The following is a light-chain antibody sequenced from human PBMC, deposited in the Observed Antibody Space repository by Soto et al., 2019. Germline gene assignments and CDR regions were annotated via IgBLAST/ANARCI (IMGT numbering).Light chain of an antibody. CDR1: QDIGNF. J-gene: IGKJ5*01. Sequence: ILMTQSPSSLSAFVGYRVTITCRASQDIGNFLAWYQQKPGKVPKLLIYAASTLQSGVPSRFIGSGSGTEFTLTISSLQSEDFAVYYCQQYNNWPPITFGQGTRLEIK. V-gene: IGKV1-27*01. CDR2: AAS. CDR3: QQYNNWPPIT.